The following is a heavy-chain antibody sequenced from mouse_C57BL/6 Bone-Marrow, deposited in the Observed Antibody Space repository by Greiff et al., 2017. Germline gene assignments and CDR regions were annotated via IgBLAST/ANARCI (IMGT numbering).Heavy chain of an antibody. J-gene: IGHJ3*01. Sequence: QVQLQQSGAELVRPGASVKLSCKASGYTFTDYYMHWVKQRPGQGLEWIGRIYPESGNTYYNEKFKGKATLTADKSSSTAYMQLSSLTSEDTAVYYCATSGGYWCAYGGQGTLLTVSA. V-gene: IGHV1-76*01. CDR3: ATSGGYWCAY. CDR2: IYPESGNT. D-gene: IGHD3-1*01. CDR1: GYTFTDYY.